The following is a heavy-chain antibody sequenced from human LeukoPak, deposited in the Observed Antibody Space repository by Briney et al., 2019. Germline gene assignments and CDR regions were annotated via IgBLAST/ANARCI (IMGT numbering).Heavy chain of an antibody. CDR1: GGSFSGYY. CDR3: ARGYCSGGSCYSGWYYYYYMDV. D-gene: IGHD2-15*01. Sequence: SETLSLTCAVYGGSFSGYYWSWLRQPPGKGLEWLGEINHSGSTNYNPSLKSRVTISVDTSKNQFSLKLSSVTAADTAVYYCARGYCSGGSCYSGWYYYYYMDVWGKGTTVAVSS. CDR2: INHSGST. V-gene: IGHV4-34*01. J-gene: IGHJ6*03.